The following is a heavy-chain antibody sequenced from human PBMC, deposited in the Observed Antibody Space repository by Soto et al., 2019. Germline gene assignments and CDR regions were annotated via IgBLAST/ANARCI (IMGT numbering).Heavy chain of an antibody. J-gene: IGHJ3*02. CDR2: IYSGGST. CDR3: ATWIRGAFDI. CDR1: WLTVSSNY. Sequence: EVQLVESGGCLVQPGGSLRLSCAASWLTVSSNYMSWVRQAPGKGLEWVSVIYSGGSTYYADSVKGRFTISRHDSKNALYLQMNSLRAEDTAVYYCATWIRGAFDIWGQGTMVTVSS. V-gene: IGHV3-53*04. D-gene: IGHD5-12*01.